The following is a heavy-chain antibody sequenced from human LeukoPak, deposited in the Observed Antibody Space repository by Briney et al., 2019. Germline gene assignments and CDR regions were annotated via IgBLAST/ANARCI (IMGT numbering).Heavy chain of an antibody. CDR2: ISGGGGYT. Sequence: PGGSLRLSCAASGFTFSSYAMSWVRQGPGKGLEWVSAISGGGGYTYYADSVKGRLTISRDNSKGTLYLQMTSLRAGDTAIYYCAKGIYGSGTFYLFDYWGQGTLVTVSS. D-gene: IGHD3-10*01. J-gene: IGHJ4*02. V-gene: IGHV3-23*01. CDR3: AKGIYGSGTFYLFDY. CDR1: GFTFSSYA.